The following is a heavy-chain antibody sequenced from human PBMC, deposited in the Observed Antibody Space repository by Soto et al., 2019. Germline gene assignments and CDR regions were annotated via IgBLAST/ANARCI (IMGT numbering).Heavy chain of an antibody. D-gene: IGHD6-13*01. CDR2: ISGSGGST. J-gene: IGHJ4*02. Sequence: PGGSLRLSCVGSGFTFSSYAMSWVRQAPGKGLEWVSAISGSGGSTYYADSVKGRFTISRDNSKNTLYLQMNSLRAEDTAVYYCAKLIAAAGPRVIDYWGQGTLVTVSS. V-gene: IGHV3-23*01. CDR3: AKLIAAAGPRVIDY. CDR1: GFTFSSYA.